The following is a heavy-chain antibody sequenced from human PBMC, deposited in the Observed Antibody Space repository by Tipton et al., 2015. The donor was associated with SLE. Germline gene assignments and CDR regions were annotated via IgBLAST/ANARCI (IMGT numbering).Heavy chain of an antibody. CDR2: ISAYNGNT. V-gene: IGHV1-18*01. J-gene: IGHJ4*02. Sequence: QSGAEVKKPGASVKVSCKASGYTFTSYGISWVRQAPGQGLEWMGWISAYNGNTNYAQKLQGRVTMTTDTSTSTAYMELRSLRSDDTAVYYCARALDSYYDYIWGSYRHNLFDYWGQGTLVTVSS. CDR1: GYTFTSYG. CDR3: ARALDSYYDYIWGSYRHNLFDY. D-gene: IGHD3-16*02.